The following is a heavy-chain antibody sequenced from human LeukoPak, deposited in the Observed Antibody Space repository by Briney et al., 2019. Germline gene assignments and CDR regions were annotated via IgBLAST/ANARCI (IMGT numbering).Heavy chain of an antibody. D-gene: IGHD6-19*01. CDR3: ARLRRLYSSGWYGGFVY. V-gene: IGHV4-34*01. J-gene: IGHJ5*01. CDR1: GGSFSGYY. Sequence: SETLSLNCAVYGGSFSGYYWSWIRQPPGKGLEWIGEINHSGSTNYNPSLKSRVTISVDTSKNQFSLKLSSVTAADTAVYSCARLRRLYSSGWYGGFVYWGHRTLVTVSS. CDR2: INHSGST.